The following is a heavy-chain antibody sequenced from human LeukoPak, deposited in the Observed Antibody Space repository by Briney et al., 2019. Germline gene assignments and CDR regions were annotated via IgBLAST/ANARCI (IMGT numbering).Heavy chain of an antibody. CDR2: IKQDGSEK. V-gene: IGHV3-7*01. CDR1: GFTFSNYW. D-gene: IGHD3-3*01. Sequence: GGSLRLSCAASGFTFSNYWMTWVRQAPGQGLEWVADIKQDGSEKLYVKSVRGRFTISRDNAKMSLFLQMNSLRAEDTAVYYCARDNGVVHGVYYMDVWGKGTTVTVS. CDR3: ARDNGVVHGVYYMDV. J-gene: IGHJ6*03.